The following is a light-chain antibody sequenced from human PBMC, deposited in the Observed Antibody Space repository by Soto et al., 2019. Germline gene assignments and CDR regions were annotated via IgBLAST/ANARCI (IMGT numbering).Light chain of an antibody. CDR2: GNS. CDR1: SSNIGAGYD. J-gene: IGLJ3*02. V-gene: IGLV1-40*01. Sequence: QPVLTQPPSVSGAPGQRVTISCTGSSSNIGAGYDVHWYQQLPGTAAKLLIYGNSNRPSGVPDRLSGSKSGTSASLAITGLQAEDEADYYCQSYDSSLSNWVFGGGTKLTVL. CDR3: QSYDSSLSNWV.